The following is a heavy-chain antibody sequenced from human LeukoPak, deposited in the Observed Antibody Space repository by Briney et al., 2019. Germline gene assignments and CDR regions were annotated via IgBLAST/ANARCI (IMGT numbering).Heavy chain of an antibody. V-gene: IGHV3-21*01. CDR2: ISSSSSYI. J-gene: IGHJ4*02. CDR3: GVGYYDSSGYYAMPAFDY. Sequence: GGSLRLSCAASGFTFSSYSMNWVRQAPGKGLEWVSSISSSSSYIYYADSVKGRFTISRDNAKNSLYLQMNSLRAEDTAVYYCGVGYYDSSGYYAMPAFDYWGQGTLVTVSS. CDR1: GFTFSSYS. D-gene: IGHD3-22*01.